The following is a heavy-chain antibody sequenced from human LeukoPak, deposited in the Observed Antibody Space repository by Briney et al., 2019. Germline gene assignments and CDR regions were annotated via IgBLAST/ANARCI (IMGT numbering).Heavy chain of an antibody. CDR2: IKPDGSEK. J-gene: IGHJ4*02. V-gene: IGHV3-7*03. CDR3: ASRHFDY. Sequence: GGSLRLSCAASGFTFSSYAMHWVRQAPGKGLEWVANIKPDGSEKYYVDSVKGRFTISRDNAKDSLDLQMNSLRAEDTAVYYCASRHFDYWGQGTLVTVSS. CDR1: GFTFSSYA.